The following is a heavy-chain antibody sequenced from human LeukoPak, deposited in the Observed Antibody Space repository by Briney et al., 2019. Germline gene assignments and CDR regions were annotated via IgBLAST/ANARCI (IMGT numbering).Heavy chain of an antibody. CDR3: AKEATYYDILTGYRNEYYFDY. CDR2: ISYEGSNK. CDR1: GFTFISYG. D-gene: IGHD3-9*01. Sequence: PGGSLRLACSASGFTFISYGMHSGRQAPGKGLEWVAVISYEGSNKYYADSVKGRFTISRDNSKNTLYLQMNSLRAEDTAVYYCAKEATYYDILTGYRNEYYFDYWGQGTLVTVSS. J-gene: IGHJ4*02. V-gene: IGHV3-30*18.